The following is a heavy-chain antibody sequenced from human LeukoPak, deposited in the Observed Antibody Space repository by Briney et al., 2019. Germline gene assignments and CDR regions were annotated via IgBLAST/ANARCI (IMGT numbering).Heavy chain of an antibody. CDR2: ISGSGGST. J-gene: IGHJ4*02. CDR3: TTDDYYYGSGSYYKYYFDY. Sequence: GGSLRLSCAASGFTFSSYAMSWVRQAPGKGLEWVSAISGSGGSTYYADSVKGRFTISRDNSKNTLYLQMNSLRAEDTAVYYCTTDDYYYGSGSYYKYYFDYWGQGTLVTVSS. CDR1: GFTFSSYA. V-gene: IGHV3-23*01. D-gene: IGHD3-10*01.